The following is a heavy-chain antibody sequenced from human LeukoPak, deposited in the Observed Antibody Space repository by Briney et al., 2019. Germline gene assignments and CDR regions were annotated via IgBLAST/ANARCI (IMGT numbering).Heavy chain of an antibody. Sequence: GGSLRLSCAPSGFTFNNYAMNWVRPAPGKGVEWVSSICGGGETTYYADSAKGRFTISRDNSQNTFYLQMNSLRAEDTAVYYCARDYADYVGYFFCDYWGQGTLVTVSS. J-gene: IGHJ4*02. CDR2: ICGGGETT. D-gene: IGHD4-17*01. V-gene: IGHV3-23*01. CDR3: ARDYADYVGYFFCDY. CDR1: GFTFNNYA.